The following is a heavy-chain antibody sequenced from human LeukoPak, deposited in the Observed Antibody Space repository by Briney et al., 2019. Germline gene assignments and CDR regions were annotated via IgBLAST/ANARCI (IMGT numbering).Heavy chain of an antibody. CDR2: ISSSSSTI. CDR3: ARAPYAAIPGYYGMDV. CDR1: GFTFSSYS. V-gene: IGHV3-48*04. J-gene: IGHJ6*02. Sequence: PGESLRLSCAASGFTFSSYSMNWVRQAPGKGLEWVSYISSSSSTIYYADSVKGRFTISRDNAKNSLYLQMNSLRAEDTAVYYCARAPYAAIPGYYGMDVWGQGTTVTVSS. D-gene: IGHD3-16*01.